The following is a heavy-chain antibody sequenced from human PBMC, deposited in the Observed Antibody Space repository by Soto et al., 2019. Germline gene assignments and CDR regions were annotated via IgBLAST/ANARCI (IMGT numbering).Heavy chain of an antibody. CDR1: VFTFSSYW. D-gene: IGHD3-3*01. CDR2: INSDGSST. Sequence: WWSLRLSCSASVFTFSSYWMHWVRQAPGKGLVWASRINSDGSSTSYADSVKGRFTISRDNAKNTLYLQMNSLRAEDTAVYYCARDPGFSPIPYYDFWSGSDDAFDIWGQGTMVTVSS. V-gene: IGHV3-74*01. CDR3: ARDPGFSPIPYYDFWSGSDDAFDI. J-gene: IGHJ3*02.